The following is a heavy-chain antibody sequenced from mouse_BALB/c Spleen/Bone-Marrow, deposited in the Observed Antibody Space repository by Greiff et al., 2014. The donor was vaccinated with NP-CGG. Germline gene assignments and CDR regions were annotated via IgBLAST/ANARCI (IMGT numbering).Heavy chain of an antibody. CDR2: ISSGSSTI. CDR1: GFTFSSFG. Sequence: EVQRVESGGGLVQPGGSQKLSCAASGFTFSSFGMHWVRQAPEKGLEWVAYISSGSSTIYYADTVKGRFTISRDNPKNTLFLQMTSLRSEDTAMYYCAREATVVAKDYFDYRGQGTTLTVSS. CDR3: AREATVVAKDYFDY. D-gene: IGHD1-1*01. V-gene: IGHV5-17*02. J-gene: IGHJ2*01.